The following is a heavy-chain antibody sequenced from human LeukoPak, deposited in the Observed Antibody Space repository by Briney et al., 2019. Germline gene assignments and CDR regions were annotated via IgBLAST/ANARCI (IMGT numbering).Heavy chain of an antibody. J-gene: IGHJ6*02. CDR2: IYPGDSDT. D-gene: IGHD2-21*02. Sequence: GESLKISCKGSGYSFTSYWIGWVRQMPGKGLEWMGIIYPGDSDTGYSPSFQGQVTISADKSISTAYLQWSSLKASDTAMYYCARQSEYCGGDCYLLGSYYYYGMDVWGQGTTVTVSS. V-gene: IGHV5-51*01. CDR3: ARQSEYCGGDCYLLGSYYYYGMDV. CDR1: GYSFTSYW.